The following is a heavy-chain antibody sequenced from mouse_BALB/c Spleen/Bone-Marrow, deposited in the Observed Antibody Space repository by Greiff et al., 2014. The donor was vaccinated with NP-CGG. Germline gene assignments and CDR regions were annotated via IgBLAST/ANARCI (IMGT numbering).Heavy chain of an antibody. D-gene: IGHD1-2*01. J-gene: IGHJ4*01. V-gene: IGHV2-9*02. Sequence: QVQLKESGPGLVAPSQSLSITCTVSGFSLTNYGVHWVRQPPGKGLEWLGVIWADGSTNYNSALMSRLSISKDNSKSQVFFKMNSLQTDDTAMYYCARITTATGGMDYWGQGTSVTVSS. CDR3: ARITTATGGMDY. CDR2: IWADGST. CDR1: GFSLTNYG.